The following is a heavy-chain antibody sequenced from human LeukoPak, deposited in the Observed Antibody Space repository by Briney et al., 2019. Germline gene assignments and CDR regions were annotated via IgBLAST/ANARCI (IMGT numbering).Heavy chain of an antibody. CDR3: ARDDRAAAGYNWFDP. D-gene: IGHD6-13*01. V-gene: IGHV3-11*01. Sequence: PGGSLRLSCAASGFTFSDYYMSWIRQAPGKGLEWVSYISSSGSTIYYAGSVKGRFTISRDNAKNSLYLQMNSLRAEDTAVYYCARDDRAAAGYNWFDPWGQGTLVTVSS. CDR1: GFTFSDYY. J-gene: IGHJ5*02. CDR2: ISSSGSTI.